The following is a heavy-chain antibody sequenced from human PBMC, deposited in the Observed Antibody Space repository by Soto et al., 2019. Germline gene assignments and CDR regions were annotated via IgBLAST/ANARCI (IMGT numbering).Heavy chain of an antibody. V-gene: IGHV4-4*07. CDR2: IYTSGST. CDR3: ARFVSWRNDYPTMVRMEPPGYYGMDV. J-gene: IGHJ6*02. D-gene: IGHD3-10*01. Sequence: SETLSLTCTVSGGSISSYYWSWIRQPAGKGLEWIGRIYTSGSTNYNPSLKSRVTMSVDTSKNQFSLKLSSVTAADTAVYYCARFVSWRNDYPTMVRMEPPGYYGMDVWGQGTTVTVSS. CDR1: GGSISSYY.